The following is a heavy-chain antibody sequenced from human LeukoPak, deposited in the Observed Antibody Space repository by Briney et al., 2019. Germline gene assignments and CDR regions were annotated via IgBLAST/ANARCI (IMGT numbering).Heavy chain of an antibody. J-gene: IGHJ6*03. CDR2: IYHSGST. Sequence: SETLSLTCAVSGGSISSGGYSWSWIRQPPGKGLEWIGYIYHSGSTYYNPSLKSRVTISVDRSKNQFSLKLSSVTAADTAVYYCASWDRGYQDYYYMDVWGKGTTVTVSS. CDR1: GGSISSGGYS. V-gene: IGHV4-30-2*01. CDR3: ASWDRGYQDYYYMDV. D-gene: IGHD3-22*01.